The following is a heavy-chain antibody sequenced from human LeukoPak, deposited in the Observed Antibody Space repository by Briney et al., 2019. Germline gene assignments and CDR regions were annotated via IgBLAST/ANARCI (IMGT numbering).Heavy chain of an antibody. CDR1: GYSFTSYW. D-gene: IGHD6-25*01. CDR3: ARNGGPSSGPPHYYYYGMDV. V-gene: IGHV5-51*01. Sequence: HGESLKISCKGSGYSFTSYWIGWVRQMPGKGLEWMGIIYPGDSDTRYSPSFQGQVTISADKSISTAYLQWSSLKASDTAMYYCARNGGPSSGPPHYYYYGMDVWGQGTTVTVSS. J-gene: IGHJ6*02. CDR2: IYPGDSDT.